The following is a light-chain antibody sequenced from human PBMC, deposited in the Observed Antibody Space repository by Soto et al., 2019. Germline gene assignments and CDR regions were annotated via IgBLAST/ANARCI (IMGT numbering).Light chain of an antibody. CDR2: GAS. CDR3: QQYGSSLRLT. Sequence: EIVLTQSPGTLSLSPGEGATLSCRASQSVSSSYLAWYQHKPGQAPRLLIYGASSRATGIPDRFSGSGSGTDFTLTISRLEPDDFAVYYCQQYGSSLRLTFGGGTKVEIK. V-gene: IGKV3-20*01. CDR1: QSVSSSY. J-gene: IGKJ4*01.